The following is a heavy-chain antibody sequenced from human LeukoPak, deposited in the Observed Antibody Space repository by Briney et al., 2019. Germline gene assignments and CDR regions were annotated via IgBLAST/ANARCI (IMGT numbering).Heavy chain of an antibody. J-gene: IGHJ6*02. CDR3: ARVANYYGSGSYYKSYYYGMDV. CDR2: ISSSSYI. D-gene: IGHD3-10*01. Sequence: KSGGSLRLSCAASGFTFSSYSMNWVRQAPGKGLEWVSSISSSSYIYYADSVKGRFTISRDNAKNSLYLQMNSLRAEDTAVYYCARVANYYGSGSYYKSYYYGMDVWGQGTTVTVSS. V-gene: IGHV3-21*01. CDR1: GFTFSSYS.